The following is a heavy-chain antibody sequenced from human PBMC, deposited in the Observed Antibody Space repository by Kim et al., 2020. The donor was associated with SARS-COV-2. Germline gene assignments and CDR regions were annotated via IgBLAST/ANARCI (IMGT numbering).Heavy chain of an antibody. J-gene: IGHJ4*02. CDR3: ARRLSNTSGWGSDYCDL. Sequence: SETLSLTCAVYGGSFSGYYWSWIRQPPGKGLEWIGEINHSGRTNYNPSLKSRVTISVDTSKNQFSPKLTSVNAAETAVYYCARRLSNTSGWGSDYCDLWGQETLVTVSS. CDR1: GGSFSGYY. V-gene: IGHV4-34*01. D-gene: IGHD3-10*01. CDR2: INHSGRT.